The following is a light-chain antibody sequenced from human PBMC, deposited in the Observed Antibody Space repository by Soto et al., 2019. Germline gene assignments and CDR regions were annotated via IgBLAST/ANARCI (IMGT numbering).Light chain of an antibody. V-gene: IGKV1-9*01. Sequence: QMTQSPSSLSPSVSYSLRIISLASQGISSFLAWYQQKPGKAPKILIYAAYTLQSGVPSRFSGSGSGTDFTLTIRSLQPEDFATYFCQKLNSYQTNLGQGKQLEIK. CDR2: AAY. J-gene: IGKJ5*01. CDR1: QGISSF. CDR3: QKLNSYQTN.